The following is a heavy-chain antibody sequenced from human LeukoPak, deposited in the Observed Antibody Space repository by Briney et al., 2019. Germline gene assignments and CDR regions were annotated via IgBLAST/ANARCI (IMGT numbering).Heavy chain of an antibody. Sequence: GGSLRLSCAASGFTVSNNYMSWVRQAPGKGLDWVSIIYRGGSTYYADSVKDRFTISRDNSKNTLYLQMNSLRAEDTAVYYCAKDFGSSGYYDAFDIWGQGTMVTVSS. CDR3: AKDFGSSGYYDAFDI. D-gene: IGHD3-22*01. J-gene: IGHJ3*02. CDR2: IYRGGST. CDR1: GFTVSNNY. V-gene: IGHV3-66*01.